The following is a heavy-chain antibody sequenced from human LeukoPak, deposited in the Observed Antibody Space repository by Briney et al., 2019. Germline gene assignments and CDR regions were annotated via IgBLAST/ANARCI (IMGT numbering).Heavy chain of an antibody. D-gene: IGHD6-13*01. CDR3: ARAKLDSSSWLNYYYYGMDV. J-gene: IGHJ6*02. V-gene: IGHV3-30*03. CDR1: GFTFSSYG. Sequence: GGSLRLSCAASGFTFSSYGMHWVRQAPGKGLEWVAVISYDGSNKYYADSVKGRFTISRDNSKNTLYLQMNSLRAEDTAVYYRARAKLDSSSWLNYYYYGMDVWGQGTTVTVSS. CDR2: ISYDGSNK.